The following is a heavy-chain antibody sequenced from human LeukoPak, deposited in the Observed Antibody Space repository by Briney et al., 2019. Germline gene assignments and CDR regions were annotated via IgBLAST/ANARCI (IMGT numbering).Heavy chain of an antibody. J-gene: IGHJ4*02. CDR1: GYNFATYL. CDR2: ISAHNGYT. D-gene: IGHD3-22*01. CDR3: ARGDYYDSSGYDY. V-gene: IGHV1-18*01. Sequence: ASVKVSCKASGYNFATYLITWVRQAPGQALEWVGRISAHNGYTKYAQHLQGRVTLTADSSTSTVYMELKSLTSDDTAIYYCARGDYYDSSGYDYWGQGTLVTVSS.